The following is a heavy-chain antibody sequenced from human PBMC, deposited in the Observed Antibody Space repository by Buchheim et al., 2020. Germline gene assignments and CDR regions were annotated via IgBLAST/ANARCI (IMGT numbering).Heavy chain of an antibody. J-gene: IGHJ6*02. Sequence: EVQLLESGGGLVQPGGSLRLSCAASGFTFSSYAVSWVRQAPGKGLEWVSAISGSGGSTYYADSVKGRFTISRDNSKNTLYLQMNSLRAEDTAVYYCAKDLVATVTDLTTWGMDVWGQGTT. D-gene: IGHD4-17*01. CDR2: ISGSGGST. CDR3: AKDLVATVTDLTTWGMDV. V-gene: IGHV3-23*01. CDR1: GFTFSSYA.